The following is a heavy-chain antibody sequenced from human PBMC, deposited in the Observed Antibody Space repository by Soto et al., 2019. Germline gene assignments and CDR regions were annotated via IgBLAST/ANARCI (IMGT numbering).Heavy chain of an antibody. D-gene: IGHD6-6*01. V-gene: IGHV3-23*01. J-gene: IGHJ5*02. CDR2: ISGSGGRT. CDR3: AKDPQISIAAHNWFDP. Sequence: EVQLLESGGDLVQPGGSLRLSCAASGFTFSSYAMSWVRQAPGKGLEWVSAISGSGGRTYYADSVKGRFTISRDNSKNTLYLEMNGLGAEDTAVYYCAKDPQISIAAHNWFDPWGQGTLVTVSS. CDR1: GFTFSSYA.